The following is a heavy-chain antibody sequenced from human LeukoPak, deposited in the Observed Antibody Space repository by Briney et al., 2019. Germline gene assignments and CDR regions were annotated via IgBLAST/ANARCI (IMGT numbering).Heavy chain of an antibody. CDR2: IDPDSGGT. CDR3: AREYYDSTGRKHAFEN. V-gene: IGHV1-2*02. Sequence: LGASMKVSCKTSGYTFADYYLHWVRQAPGQGLEWMGSIDPDSGGTNSAQKFQGRVTMTRDTSTSTAHMELSRLRSDDTAVYYCAREYYDSTGRKHAFENWGQGTMVTVSS. J-gene: IGHJ3*02. CDR1: GYTFADYY. D-gene: IGHD3-22*01.